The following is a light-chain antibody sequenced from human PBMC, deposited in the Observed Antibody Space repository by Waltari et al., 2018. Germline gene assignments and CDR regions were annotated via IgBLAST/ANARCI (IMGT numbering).Light chain of an antibody. J-gene: IGLJ2*01. CDR1: SSNIGAGYD. V-gene: IGLV1-40*01. CDR2: VNI. CDR3: QSYDNSLNGDVV. Sequence: QSVLTQPPSLSGAPGQRVTISCTGSSSNIGAGYDVHWHQQLPGTAPKVVIYVNIFRPSGVPDRFAGSKSGTSASLAITGLQAEDEAVYYCQSYDNSLNGDVVFGGGTKLTVL.